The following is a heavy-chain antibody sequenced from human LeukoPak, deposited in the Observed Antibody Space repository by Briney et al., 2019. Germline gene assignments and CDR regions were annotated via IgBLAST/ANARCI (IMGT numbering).Heavy chain of an antibody. V-gene: IGHV3-49*04. J-gene: IGHJ4*02. CDR3: TRGDTVPNAKYYSDS. CDR1: GFSFGDYA. CDR2: IRSEIYGGTA. Sequence: GGSLRLSCTASGFSFGDYAINWVRQAPGKGLERVGLIRSEIYGGTAVYAASVGGRFTVSRDDPTTTAYLQMNSLKTEDTAVYFCTRGDTVPNAKYYSDSWGQGTLVTVPS. D-gene: IGHD2-8*01.